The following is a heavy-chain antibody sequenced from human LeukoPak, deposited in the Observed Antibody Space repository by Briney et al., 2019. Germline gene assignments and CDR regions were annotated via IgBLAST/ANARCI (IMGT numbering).Heavy chain of an antibody. CDR1: GFNFANHA. J-gene: IGHJ4*02. V-gene: IGHV3-23*01. Sequence: GGSLRLSCAASGFNFANHAMSWVRQTAGKGLEWVSAISGGGDITYYADSVKGRFTISRDNSKDTLFLQMHSLRPGDTAVYYCAKTLYNSGEVDFDYWGLGTLVTVSS. CDR3: AKTLYNSGEVDFDY. CDR2: ISGGGDIT. D-gene: IGHD6-19*01.